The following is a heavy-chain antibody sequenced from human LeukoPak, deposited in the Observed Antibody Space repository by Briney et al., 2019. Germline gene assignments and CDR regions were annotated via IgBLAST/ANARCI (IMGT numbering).Heavy chain of an antibody. D-gene: IGHD3-3*01. V-gene: IGHV1-69*04. Sequence: ASVEVSCKASGGTFSSYAMSWVRQAPGQGLEWMGRIIPILGIANYAQKFQGRVTITADKSTSTAYMELSSLRSEDTAVYYCASVTFWSGYFPYYGMDVWGQGTTVTVSS. CDR2: IIPILGIA. J-gene: IGHJ6*02. CDR1: GGTFSSYA. CDR3: ASVTFWSGYFPYYGMDV.